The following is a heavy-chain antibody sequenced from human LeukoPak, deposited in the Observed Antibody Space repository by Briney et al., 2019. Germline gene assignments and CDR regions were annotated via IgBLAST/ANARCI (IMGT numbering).Heavy chain of an antibody. CDR1: GFTFSSHA. Sequence: PGGSLRLSCGASGFTFSSHAMTWVRQAPGKGLEWVSAISISGDTTYYADAVKGRFTISRDNSKNTVYLQMNSLRAEDTAVYYCARGGLDCSSTSCYTLASDYGMDVWGQGTTVTVS. D-gene: IGHD2-2*02. CDR3: ARGGLDCSSTSCYTLASDYGMDV. CDR2: ISISGDTT. J-gene: IGHJ6*02. V-gene: IGHV3-23*01.